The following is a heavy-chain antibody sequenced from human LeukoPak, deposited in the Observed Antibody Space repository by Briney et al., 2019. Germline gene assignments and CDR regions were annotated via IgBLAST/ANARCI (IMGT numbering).Heavy chain of an antibody. CDR1: GFTFSSYW. CDR2: IKQDGSEK. Sequence: GGSLRLSCAASGFTFSSYWMSWVRQAPGKGLEWVANIKQDGSEKYYVDSVEGRFTISRDNAKNSLYLQMNSLRAEDTAVYYCARDQAASQVYYFDYWGQGTLVTVSS. V-gene: IGHV3-7*01. D-gene: IGHD2-15*01. CDR3: ARDQAASQVYYFDY. J-gene: IGHJ4*02.